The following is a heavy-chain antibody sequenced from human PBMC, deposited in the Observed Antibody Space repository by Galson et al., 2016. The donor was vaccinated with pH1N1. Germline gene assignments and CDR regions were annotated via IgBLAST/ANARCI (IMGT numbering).Heavy chain of an antibody. CDR1: GFTFRSYA. J-gene: IGHJ4*02. D-gene: IGHD6-19*01. V-gene: IGHV3-23*01. CDR3: AKDKRSGWSVVGGFMDH. Sequence: SLRLSCAVSGFTFRSYAMNWVRRAPGKGPEWVSVISGGGTIHYADSVRGRFTISRDNSNNTVYLQMNSLRAEDTGVYYCAKDKRSGWSVVGGFMDHWGQGTLVTVSS. CDR2: ISGGGTI.